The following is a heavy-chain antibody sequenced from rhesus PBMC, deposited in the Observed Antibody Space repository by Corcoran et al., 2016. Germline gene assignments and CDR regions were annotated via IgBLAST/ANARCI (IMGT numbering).Heavy chain of an antibody. CDR1: GFSISTSGTG. CDR2: IYWNDSK. CDR3: ARVRGIEYCSGIYCYGGVYFDY. Sequence: QVTLKESGPALVKPTQTLTLTCTFSGFSISTSGTGVGWIRQPPGKALEWLASIYWNDSKYYSKSLKSRLTISKDTSKNQVVRTMTNMDPVDTATYYCARVRGIEYCSGIYCYGGVYFDYWGQGVLVTVSS. J-gene: IGHJ4*01. V-gene: IGHV2-95*01. D-gene: IGHD2-27*01.